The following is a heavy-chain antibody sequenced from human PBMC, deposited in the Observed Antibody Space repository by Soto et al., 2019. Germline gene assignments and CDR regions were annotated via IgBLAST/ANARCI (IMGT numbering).Heavy chain of an antibody. V-gene: IGHV1-8*01. Sequence: GASVKVSCKTSGYTFTSYDINWVRQATGQGLEWMGWMNPDSGNRGYAQKFQGRVTMTTDTSISTAYMELSGLRSDDTAMYSCAKGTWRGYCTDPTCYTINYWGQGTLVTVSS. CDR2: MNPDSGNR. CDR3: AKGTWRGYCTDPTCYTINY. D-gene: IGHD2-2*02. J-gene: IGHJ4*02. CDR1: GYTFTSYD.